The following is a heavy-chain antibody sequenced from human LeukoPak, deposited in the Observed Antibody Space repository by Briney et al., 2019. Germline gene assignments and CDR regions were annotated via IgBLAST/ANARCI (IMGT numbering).Heavy chain of an antibody. J-gene: IGHJ4*02. CDR3: ARLGVAPQGEGY. CDR1: GGTFSSYA. Sequence: ASVKVSCKASGGTFSSYAISWVRQAPGQGLEWMGGIIPIFGTANYAQKFQGRVTITADESTSTAYMELSSLRSEDTAVYYCARLGVAPQGEGYWGQGTLVTVSS. CDR2: IIPIFGTA. V-gene: IGHV1-69*13. D-gene: IGHD3-16*01.